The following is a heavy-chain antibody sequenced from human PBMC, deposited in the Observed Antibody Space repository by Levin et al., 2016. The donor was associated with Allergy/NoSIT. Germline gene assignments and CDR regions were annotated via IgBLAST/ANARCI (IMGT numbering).Heavy chain of an antibody. CDR1: GGSISNYY. V-gene: IGHV4-39*01. CDR2: INYRGST. D-gene: IGHD2-2*01. J-gene: IGHJ5*01. CDR3: ARQDATCSTTDCYLYWFDP. Sequence: SETLSLTCTVSGGSISNYYWGWIRQPPGKGLEWIGSINYRGSTYYNPSLKSRVTIAVDTSKNQVSLKLRSVIAADTAVYFCARQDATCSTTDCYLYWFDPWGQGTLVTVSS.